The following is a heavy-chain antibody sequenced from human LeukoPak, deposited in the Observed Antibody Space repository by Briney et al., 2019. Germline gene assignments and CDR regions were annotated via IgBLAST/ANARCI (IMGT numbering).Heavy chain of an antibody. J-gene: IGHJ4*02. CDR1: GFTCSTYA. CDR3: AKRRLVA. Sequence: GGSLRLSCAASGFTCSTYAMSWVRQAPEKGLEWVSTISGSGVSTYYADSVKGRFTISRDNSQNTLYLQMNSLRAEDTAVYYCAKRRLVAWGQGTLVTVSS. D-gene: IGHD2-21*01. V-gene: IGHV3-23*01. CDR2: ISGSGVST.